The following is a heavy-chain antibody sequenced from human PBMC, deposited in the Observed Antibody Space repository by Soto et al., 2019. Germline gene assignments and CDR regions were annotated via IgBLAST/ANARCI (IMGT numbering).Heavy chain of an antibody. Sequence: PGESLKISCKGSGYRFTSYWIGWVRQMPGKGLAWMGIIYPGDSETRYSPSFQGQVTISADKSISTAYLQWSSLKASDTSMYYCARHVAVAGYNWFDPWXQGTLVTVSS. D-gene: IGHD6-19*01. J-gene: IGHJ5*02. CDR3: ARHVAVAGYNWFDP. CDR2: IYPGDSET. CDR1: GYRFTSYW. V-gene: IGHV5-51*01.